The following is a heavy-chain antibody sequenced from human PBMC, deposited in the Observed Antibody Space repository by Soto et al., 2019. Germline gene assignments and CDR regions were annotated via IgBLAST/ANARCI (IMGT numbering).Heavy chain of an antibody. CDR3: ARDNFYGDYGFYYYYYGMAV. CDR2: IKQDGSEK. J-gene: IGHJ6*02. Sequence: GGSLRLSCAASGFTFSSYWMRWVRQAPGKGLEWVANIKQDGSEKYYVDSVKGRFTISRDNAKNSLYLQMNSLRAEDTAVYYCARDNFYGDYGFYYYYYGMAVWGQGTTVTVSS. CDR1: GFTFSSYW. V-gene: IGHV3-7*05. D-gene: IGHD4-17*01.